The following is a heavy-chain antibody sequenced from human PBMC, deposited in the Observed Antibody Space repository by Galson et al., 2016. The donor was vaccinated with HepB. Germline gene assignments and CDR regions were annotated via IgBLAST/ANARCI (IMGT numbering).Heavy chain of an antibody. CDR1: GGSISSYH. CDR2: IYSGGRT. CDR3: ARRAERKGPFDL. Sequence: SETLSLTCIVSGGSISSYHLTWIRQPPGKGLEWIGLIYSGGRTIYNPSLKSRVTMSVDTSKQQSSLDLSSVTAADTAVYYCARRAERKGPFDLWGQGTLVTVSS. V-gene: IGHV4-4*07. J-gene: IGHJ4*02.